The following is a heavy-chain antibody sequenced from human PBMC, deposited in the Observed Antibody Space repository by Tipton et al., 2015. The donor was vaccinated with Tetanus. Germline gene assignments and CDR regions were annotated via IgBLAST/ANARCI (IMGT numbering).Heavy chain of an antibody. V-gene: IGHV4-30-4*01. Sequence: TLSLTCTVSGGSISSGDYYWSWIRQPPGKGLEWIGYIYYSGSTYYNPSLKSRVTISVDTSKNQFSLKLASVTARDTAIYYCARQLWGYWFDPWGQGTLVTVSS. CDR1: GGSISSGDYY. D-gene: IGHD7-27*01. J-gene: IGHJ5*02. CDR2: IYYSGST. CDR3: ARQLWGYWFDP.